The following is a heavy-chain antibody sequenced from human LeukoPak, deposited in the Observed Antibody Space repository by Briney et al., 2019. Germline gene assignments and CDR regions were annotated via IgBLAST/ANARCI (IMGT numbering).Heavy chain of an antibody. CDR2: IIPIFGTT. Sequence: ASVKVSCKASGGTFSSYAISWVRQAPGQGLEWMGGIIPIFGTTNYAQKFQGRVTITADESTSTAYMELSSLRSEDTAVYYCARGRRVRGVISPDVWGQGTTVTVPS. CDR3: ARGRRVRGVISPDV. CDR1: GGTFSSYA. D-gene: IGHD3-10*01. J-gene: IGHJ6*02. V-gene: IGHV1-69*13.